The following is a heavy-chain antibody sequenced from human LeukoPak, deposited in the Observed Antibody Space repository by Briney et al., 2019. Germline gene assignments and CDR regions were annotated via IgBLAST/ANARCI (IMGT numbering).Heavy chain of an antibody. J-gene: IGHJ4*02. CDR3: TTVHGAGPVNFDY. Sequence: PGGSLTLSCTASGFTFSSVWMTWVRQAPGKGLEWVGRIKSRTDGETTDYAAPVKGRFSISRDDSGNTLYLQMNSLKNEDTAVYFCTTVHGAGPVNFDYWGQGSLVTVSS. CDR2: IKSRTDGETT. D-gene: IGHD3-16*01. CDR1: GFTFSSVW. V-gene: IGHV3-15*01.